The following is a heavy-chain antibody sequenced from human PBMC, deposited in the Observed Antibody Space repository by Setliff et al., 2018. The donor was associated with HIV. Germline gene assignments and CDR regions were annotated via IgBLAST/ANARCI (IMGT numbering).Heavy chain of an antibody. V-gene: IGHV1-8*01. D-gene: IGHD3-22*01. CDR1: GYTFTKFD. CDR2: MNPNSGNT. CDR3: ARARRDSYDRGRRNHYYIDV. J-gene: IGHJ6*03. Sequence: ASVKVSCKASGYTFTKFDINWVRQATGQGLEWTGWMNPNSGNTGFAQKFQGRVTMTRNTSISTAYMELNNLKFEDTAVYYCARARRDSYDRGRRNHYYIDVWGKGTTVTVSS.